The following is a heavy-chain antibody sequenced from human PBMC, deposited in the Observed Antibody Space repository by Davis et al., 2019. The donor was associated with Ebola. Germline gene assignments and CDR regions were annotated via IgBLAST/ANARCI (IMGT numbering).Heavy chain of an antibody. Sequence: PGGSLRLSCAASGFTFSSYGMHWVRQAPGKGLEWVAVIWYDGSNKYYADSVKGRFTISRDNSKNTLYLQMNSLRAEDTAVYYCAKDEAYYDSSSYPGDYWGQGTLVTVSS. V-gene: IGHV3-33*06. D-gene: IGHD3-22*01. CDR2: IWYDGSNK. J-gene: IGHJ4*02. CDR1: GFTFSSYG. CDR3: AKDEAYYDSSSYPGDY.